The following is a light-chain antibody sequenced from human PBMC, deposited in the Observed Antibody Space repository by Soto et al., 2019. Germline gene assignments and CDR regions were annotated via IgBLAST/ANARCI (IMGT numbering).Light chain of an antibody. V-gene: IGKV1-5*03. CDR3: QQYVT. Sequence: DFQMTQSPSILFASVGDRVTITCRASETMSTWMAWYQQKPGKAPKLLIYKASTLKSGVPSRFSGSGSGTEFTLTISGVQPDDFATYYCQQYVTFGQGTKLEIK. CDR2: KAS. J-gene: IGKJ2*01. CDR1: ETMSTW.